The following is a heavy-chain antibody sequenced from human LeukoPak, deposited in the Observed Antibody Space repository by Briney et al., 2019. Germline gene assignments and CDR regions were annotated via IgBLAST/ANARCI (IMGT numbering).Heavy chain of an antibody. J-gene: IGHJ6*02. Sequence: ASVKVSCKASGYTFTSYYMHWVRQAPGQGLEWMGIFNPSGGSTSYAQKFQGRVTMTRDTSTSTVYMELSSLRSEDTAVYYCARCHIVVVPAAYYYYGMDVWGQGTTVTVSS. CDR3: ARCHIVVVPAAYYYYGMDV. CDR2: FNPSGGST. V-gene: IGHV1-46*01. CDR1: GYTFTSYY. D-gene: IGHD2-2*01.